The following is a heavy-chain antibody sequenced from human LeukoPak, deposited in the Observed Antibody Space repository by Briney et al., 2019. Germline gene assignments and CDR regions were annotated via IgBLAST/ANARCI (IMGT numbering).Heavy chain of an antibody. J-gene: IGHJ5*02. CDR3: ARDRAGYYDFSGFDP. D-gene: IGHD3-3*01. Sequence: PGGSLRLSCAASGFTFSSYNLNWVRQAPGKGLEWVSYISSSSGTIFYADSVKGRFTISRDNAKNSLYLQMNSLRAEDTAVYYCARDRAGYYDFSGFDPWGQGTLVTVSS. CDR1: GFTFSSYN. CDR2: ISSSSGTI. V-gene: IGHV3-48*01.